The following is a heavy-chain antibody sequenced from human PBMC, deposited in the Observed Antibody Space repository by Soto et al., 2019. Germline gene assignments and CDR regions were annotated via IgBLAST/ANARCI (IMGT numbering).Heavy chain of an antibody. V-gene: IGHV4-30-4*01. J-gene: IGHJ5*02. CDR1: GGSISAGDYY. CDR2: IYYTGTT. CDR3: ARGDLFHP. Sequence: SETLSLTCTVSGGSISAGDYYWNWIRPPPGKALEWIGYIYYTGTTKYNPSLKSRATLSVHTSTNRSSLNLTSVTAADSAVYYCARGDLFHPWGPGNLVT.